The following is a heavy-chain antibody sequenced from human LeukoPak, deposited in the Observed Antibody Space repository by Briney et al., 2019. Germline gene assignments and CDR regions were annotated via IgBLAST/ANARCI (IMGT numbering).Heavy chain of an antibody. CDR3: ARNFYSPFDY. Sequence: SETLSLTCTVSGGSISSYYWSWIRQPPGEGLEWIGYIYTSGSTNYNPSLKSRVTISVDTSKNQFSLKLSSVTAADTAVYYFARNFYSPFDYWGQGTLVTVSS. J-gene: IGHJ4*02. D-gene: IGHD3-3*01. CDR2: IYTSGST. CDR1: GGSISSYY. V-gene: IGHV4-4*09.